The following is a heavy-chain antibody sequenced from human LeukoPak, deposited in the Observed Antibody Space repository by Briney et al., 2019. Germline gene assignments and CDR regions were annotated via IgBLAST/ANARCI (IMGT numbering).Heavy chain of an antibody. J-gene: IGHJ2*01. V-gene: IGHV4-59*01. D-gene: IGHD3-3*01. CDR1: GGSISSYY. CDR3: ARTHPNYDFWSGYNWYFDL. Sequence: PSETLSLTCTVSGGSISSYYWSWIRQPPGKGLEWIGYIYYSGSTNYNPSLKSRVTISVDTSKNQFSLKLSSVTAADTAVYYCARTHPNYDFWSGYNWYFDLWGRGTLVTVSS. CDR2: IYYSGST.